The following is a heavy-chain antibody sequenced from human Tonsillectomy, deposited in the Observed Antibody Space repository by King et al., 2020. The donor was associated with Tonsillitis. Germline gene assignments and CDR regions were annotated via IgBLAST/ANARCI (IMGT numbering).Heavy chain of an antibody. D-gene: IGHD2-15*01. CDR3: AGAATKRNCSASSCYPYYFDY. CDR2: MYYSGST. CDR1: GGSISSSSYY. J-gene: IGHJ4*02. V-gene: IGHV4-39*01. Sequence: QLQESGPGLVKPSETLSLTCTVSGGSISSSSYYWGWIRQPPGKGLEWIGSMYYSGSTYYNPSLKSRVTITADTSKNQFSLKRSSVTAADTAVYYCAGAATKRNCSASSCYPYYFDYWGQGSLVTVSS.